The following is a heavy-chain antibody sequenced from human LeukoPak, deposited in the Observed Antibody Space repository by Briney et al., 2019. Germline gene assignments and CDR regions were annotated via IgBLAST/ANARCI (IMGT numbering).Heavy chain of an antibody. CDR3: VRSAFHAGSGNYYDY. D-gene: IGHD3-22*01. CDR1: GFTFSSYG. Sequence: GGSLRLSCAASGFTFSSYGMHWVRQAPGKGLEWVAVISYDGSNKYYADSVKGRFTISRDNAENTLYPQMNSLRVEDTAVYYCVRSAFHAGSGNYYDYWGQGTLVTVSS. J-gene: IGHJ4*02. V-gene: IGHV3-30*03. CDR2: ISYDGSNK.